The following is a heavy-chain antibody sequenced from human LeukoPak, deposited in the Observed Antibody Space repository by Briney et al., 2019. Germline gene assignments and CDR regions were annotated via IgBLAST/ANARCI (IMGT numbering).Heavy chain of an antibody. D-gene: IGHD2-2*01. CDR2: IWYDGSNK. CDR3: ARDRGQDIVVVPAAPDY. J-gene: IGHJ4*02. Sequence: GRSLRLSCAASGFTFSSYGMHWVRQAPGKGLEWVAVIWYDGSNKYYADSVKGGFTLSRDNSKNTLYLQMNSLRAEDTAVYYCARDRGQDIVVVPAAPDYWGQGTLVTASS. CDR1: GFTFSSYG. V-gene: IGHV3-33*01.